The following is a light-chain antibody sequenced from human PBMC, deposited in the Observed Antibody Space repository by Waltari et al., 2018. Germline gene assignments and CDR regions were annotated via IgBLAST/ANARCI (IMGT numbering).Light chain of an antibody. CDR3: MQALQTPWT. CDR1: QSLLHSNGYNY. Sequence: DIVVTQSPLALPVTPGEPASISCRSSQSLLHSNGYNYLDWYVQTPGQSPQVLIYLGSNRASGVPDRFSGSGSGTDFTLKISRVEAEDVGVYYCMQALQTPWTFGQGTKVEIK. CDR2: LGS. J-gene: IGKJ1*01. V-gene: IGKV2-28*01.